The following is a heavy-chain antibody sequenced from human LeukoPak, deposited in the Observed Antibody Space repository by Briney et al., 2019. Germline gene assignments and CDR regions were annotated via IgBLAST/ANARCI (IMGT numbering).Heavy chain of an antibody. J-gene: IGHJ6*03. CDR2: VYNSGST. CDR1: GGSMSSHY. D-gene: IGHD5-18*01. Sequence: SETLSLTCTVSGGSMSSHYWSWIRQPPGKGLEWIGYVYNSGSTDYNPSLTSRVTISVDTSKNQFSLNLSSVTAADTAVYYCARPRTAISGAYYYYYMDVWGKGTTVTVSS. CDR3: ARPRTAISGAYYYYYMDV. V-gene: IGHV4-59*08.